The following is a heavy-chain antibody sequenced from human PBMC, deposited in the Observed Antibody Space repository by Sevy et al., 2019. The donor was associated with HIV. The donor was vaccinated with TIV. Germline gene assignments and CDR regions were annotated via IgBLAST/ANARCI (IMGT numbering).Heavy chain of an antibody. V-gene: IGHV3-7*01. CDR2: IKQEGSEK. Sequence: GESLKISCAASGFPSSSYWMSWVRQAPGKGLEWVANIKQEGSEKYYVDSVKGRFTISRDNAKNSLYLQMNSLRAEDTAVDFCAVPMIWGVISFYYYGMDVWGQGTTVTVSS. CDR3: AVPMIWGVISFYYYGMDV. J-gene: IGHJ6*02. D-gene: IGHD3-10*01. CDR1: GFPSSSYW.